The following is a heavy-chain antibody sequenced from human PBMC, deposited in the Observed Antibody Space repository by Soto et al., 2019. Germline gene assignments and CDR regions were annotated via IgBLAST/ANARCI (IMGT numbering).Heavy chain of an antibody. CDR2: ISGSGGST. J-gene: IGHJ3*01. V-gene: IGHV3-23*01. CDR3: AKDPAAIPRGAFDF. CDR1: GFTFSSYA. D-gene: IGHD2-2*01. Sequence: EVQLLESGGGLVKPGGSLRLSCAASGFTFSSYAMSWVRQAPGKGLEWVSAISGSGGSTDYAESVKGRFTISRDNSKNTVYLQMNSLRAEDTAVYYCAKDPAAIPRGAFDFWGQGTLVTVSS.